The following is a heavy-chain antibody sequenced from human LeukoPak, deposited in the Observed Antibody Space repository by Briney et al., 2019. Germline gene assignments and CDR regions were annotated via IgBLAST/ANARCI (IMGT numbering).Heavy chain of an antibody. D-gene: IGHD1-26*01. CDR1: GLTFSSHW. CDR3: ASPKVGGFFDY. CDR2: TNGDGSST. Sequence: GGSLRLSCAASGLTFSSHWMHWVRQAPGKGLVWVARTNGDGSSTNYADSVRGRFTISGDNAKNTVYLQMDSLRAEDTAVYYCASPKVGGFFDYWGQGTLVTVSS. J-gene: IGHJ4*03. V-gene: IGHV3-74*01.